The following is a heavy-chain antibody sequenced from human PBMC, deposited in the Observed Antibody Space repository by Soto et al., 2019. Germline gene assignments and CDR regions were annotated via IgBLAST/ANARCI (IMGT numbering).Heavy chain of an antibody. Sequence: EVQLVQTGGGLIKPGGSLSLSCAASGLSVSDKYMSWVRQAPGKGLEWVSPTYTGGNSYFADFVKGRFIVSRDISKNTLFLHMNSLAAEDTAVYYCAREGYAYGLDFWGQGSLVTVSS. CDR1: GLSVSDKY. CDR3: AREGYAYGLDF. J-gene: IGHJ4*02. D-gene: IGHD3-10*01. CDR2: TYTGGNS. V-gene: IGHV3-53*02.